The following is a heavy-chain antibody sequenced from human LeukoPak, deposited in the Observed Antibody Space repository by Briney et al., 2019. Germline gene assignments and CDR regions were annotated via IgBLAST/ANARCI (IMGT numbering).Heavy chain of an antibody. V-gene: IGHV3-33*08. Sequence: PGRSLRLSCAASGFTFTHYAMHWVRQTPGKGLEWVAVIFYDGTIQYYSDSVRGRLIVSRDNPKNTLYLQMNSLRAEDMAVYYCARGGSSSWYMYYWGQGTLVTVSS. D-gene: IGHD6-13*01. CDR3: ARGGSSSWYMYY. CDR2: IFYDGTIQ. J-gene: IGHJ4*02. CDR1: GFTFTHYA.